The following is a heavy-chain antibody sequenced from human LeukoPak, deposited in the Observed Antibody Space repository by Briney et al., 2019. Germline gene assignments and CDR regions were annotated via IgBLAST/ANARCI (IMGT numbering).Heavy chain of an antibody. D-gene: IGHD6-19*01. CDR3: AKSDTRGWYDTVDY. CDR2: ISWNSDSI. Sequence: LSLTCTVSGGSISSYYWSWVRQAPGKGLEWVSGISWNSDSIGYADSVKGRFTISRDNAKNSVFLQMNSLRAEDTALYYCAKSDTRGWYDTVDYWGQGTLVTVSS. V-gene: IGHV3-9*01. CDR1: GGSISSYY. J-gene: IGHJ4*02.